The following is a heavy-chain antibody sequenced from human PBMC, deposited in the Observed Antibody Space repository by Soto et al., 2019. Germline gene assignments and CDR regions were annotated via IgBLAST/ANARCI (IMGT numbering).Heavy chain of an antibody. CDR2: ISSSGSTI. CDR3: ARDHGDYRKYYYYYYMDV. Sequence: QVQLVESGGGLVKPGASLRLSCAASGFTFSDYYMSWIRQAPGKGLEWVSYISSSGSTIYYADSVKGRFTISRDNAKNSLDLQMNSLRAEDTAVYYCARDHGDYRKYYYYYYMDVWGKGTTVTVSS. D-gene: IGHD4-17*01. J-gene: IGHJ6*03. V-gene: IGHV3-11*01. CDR1: GFTFSDYY.